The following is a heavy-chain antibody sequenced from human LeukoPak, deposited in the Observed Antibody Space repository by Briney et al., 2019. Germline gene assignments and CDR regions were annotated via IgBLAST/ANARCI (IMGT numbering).Heavy chain of an antibody. D-gene: IGHD3-22*01. CDR3: ARLAYYDSGGYHLDY. Sequence: GESLKISCKSSGYSLTSYWIAWVRQMPGKGLEWMGIIYPGDSDTRYSPSFQGQVTFSADKSITTAYLHWSSLKASDTAMYYCARLAYYDSGGYHLDYWGQGTLVTVPS. CDR1: GYSLTSYW. V-gene: IGHV5-51*01. J-gene: IGHJ4*02. CDR2: IYPGDSDT.